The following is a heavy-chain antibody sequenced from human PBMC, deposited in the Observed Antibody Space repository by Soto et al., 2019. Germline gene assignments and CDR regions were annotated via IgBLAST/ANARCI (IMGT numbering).Heavy chain of an antibody. CDR3: AKGMFELGWLRLSYYYYGMDV. CDR2: ISGSGGST. Sequence: GGSLRLSCAASGFTFSSYAMSWVRQALGKGLEWVSAISGSGGSTYYADSVKGRFTISRDNSKNTLYLQMNSRRAEDTAVYYCAKGMFELGWLRLSYYYYGMDVWGQGTTVTVSS. D-gene: IGHD5-12*01. CDR1: GFTFSSYA. V-gene: IGHV3-23*01. J-gene: IGHJ6*02.